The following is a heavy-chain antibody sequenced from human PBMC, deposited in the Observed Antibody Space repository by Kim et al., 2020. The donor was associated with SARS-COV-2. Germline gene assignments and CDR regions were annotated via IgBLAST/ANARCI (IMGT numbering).Heavy chain of an antibody. Sequence: GESLQISCKGSGYSFTSYWIGWVRQMPGKGLEWMGVIYPGDSDTRYSPSFQGQVTISADKSISTAYLQWSSLKASDTAMYYCARQVDNYYGSGDPGWFDPWGQGTLVTVSS. V-gene: IGHV5-51*01. CDR3: ARQVDNYYGSGDPGWFDP. CDR1: GYSFTSYW. CDR2: IYPGDSDT. J-gene: IGHJ5*02. D-gene: IGHD3-10*01.